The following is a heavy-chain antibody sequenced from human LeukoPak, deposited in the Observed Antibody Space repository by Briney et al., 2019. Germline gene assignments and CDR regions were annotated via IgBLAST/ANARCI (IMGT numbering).Heavy chain of an antibody. Sequence: GGSLRLSCAASGFTFRTYWMSWVRQAPGKGLEWVANIKQDGSENYYVDSVKGRFTISRDNAKNSLYLQMSNLRAEDTAVYFCARGGGLDVWGQGATVTVSS. CDR1: GFTFRTYW. D-gene: IGHD3-16*01. J-gene: IGHJ6*02. CDR3: ARGGGLDV. CDR2: IKQDGSEN. V-gene: IGHV3-7*03.